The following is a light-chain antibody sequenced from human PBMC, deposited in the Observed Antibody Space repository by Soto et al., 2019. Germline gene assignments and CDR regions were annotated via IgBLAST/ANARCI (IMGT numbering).Light chain of an antibody. J-gene: IGLJ2*01. Sequence: QSALTQPASVSGSPGQSITISCTGTSSDVGGYNYVSWYQQHPGKAPKLMIYDVNNRPSGVSYRFSGSKSGNTASLTISGLQAEDEADYSCSSYTSSSSVVFGGGTKLTVL. CDR2: DVN. CDR1: SSDVGGYNY. CDR3: SSYTSSSSVV. V-gene: IGLV2-14*01.